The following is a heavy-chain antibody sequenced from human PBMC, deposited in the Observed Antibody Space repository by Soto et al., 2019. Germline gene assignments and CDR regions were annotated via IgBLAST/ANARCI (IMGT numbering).Heavy chain of an antibody. J-gene: IGHJ4*02. V-gene: IGHV3-30*18. D-gene: IGHD3-16*01. CDR3: AKDFRDYDYVWGSKNYFDY. CDR2: ISYDGSNK. CDR1: VFTFSIYG. Sequence: RGSLLVSCASSVFTFSIYGMGWVRQAPGKGLDWVAVISYDGSNKYYADSVKGRFTISRDNSKNTLYLQMNSLRAEDTAVYYCAKDFRDYDYVWGSKNYFDYWGQGTMVTVSS.